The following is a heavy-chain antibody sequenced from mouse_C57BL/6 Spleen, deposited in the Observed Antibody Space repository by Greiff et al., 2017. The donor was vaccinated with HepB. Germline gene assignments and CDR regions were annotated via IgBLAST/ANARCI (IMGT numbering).Heavy chain of an antibody. CDR2: IDPENGDT. V-gene: IGHV14-4*01. Sequence: EVQLQQSGAELVRPGASVKLSCTASGFNIKDDYMHWVKQRPEQGLEWIGWIDPENGDTEYASKFQGKATITADTSSNTAYLQLSSLTSEDTAVYYCTPFYYGYDPFAYWGQGTLVTVSA. CDR1: GFNIKDDY. D-gene: IGHD2-2*01. CDR3: TPFYYGYDPFAY. J-gene: IGHJ3*01.